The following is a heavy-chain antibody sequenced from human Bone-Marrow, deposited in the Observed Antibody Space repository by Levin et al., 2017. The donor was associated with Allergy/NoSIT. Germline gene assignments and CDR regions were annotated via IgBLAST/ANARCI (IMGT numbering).Heavy chain of an antibody. D-gene: IGHD6-13*01. CDR2: VRSSSSYT. CDR3: ARESGQLGYYNYYGMDV. J-gene: IGHJ6*02. Sequence: GGSLRLSCAASGFTISDYYMSWIRQAPGKGLEWVSYVRSSSSYTNHADFVEGRFTISRDNAKNSLFLQMNSLRAEDTAVYYCARESGQLGYYNYYGMDVWGQGTTVTVSS. CDR1: GFTISDYY. V-gene: IGHV3-11*05.